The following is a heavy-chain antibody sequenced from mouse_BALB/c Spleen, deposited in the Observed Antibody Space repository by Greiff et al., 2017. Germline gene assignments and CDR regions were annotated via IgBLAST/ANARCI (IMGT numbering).Heavy chain of an antibody. V-gene: IGHV1-69*02. CDR1: GYTFTSYW. Sequence: QVQLQQPGAELVKPGASVKLSCKASGYTFTSYWMHWVKQRPGQGLEWIGEIDPSDSYINYNQTFKGKTTLTVDKSSSTAYMQLSSLTSEDSAVYYCARSGDYTWFAYWGQGTLVTVSA. CDR2: IDPSDSYI. D-gene: IGHD2-4*01. J-gene: IGHJ3*01. CDR3: ARSGDYTWFAY.